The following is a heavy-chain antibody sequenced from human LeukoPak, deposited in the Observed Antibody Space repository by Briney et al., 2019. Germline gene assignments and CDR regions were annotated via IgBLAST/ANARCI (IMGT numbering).Heavy chain of an antibody. CDR3: ARRSGWYSSSWSTNWFDP. Sequence: SETLSLTCAVYGGSFSGYYWSWIRQPPGKGLEWIGKINHSGSTNYNPSLKSRVTISVDTSKNQFSLKLSSVTAADTAVYYCARRSGWYSSSWSTNWFDPWGQGTLVTVSS. V-gene: IGHV4-34*01. D-gene: IGHD6-13*01. CDR2: INHSGST. CDR1: GGSFSGYY. J-gene: IGHJ5*02.